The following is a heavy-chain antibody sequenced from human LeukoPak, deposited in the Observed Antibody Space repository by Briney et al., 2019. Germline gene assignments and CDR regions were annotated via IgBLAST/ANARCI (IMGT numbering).Heavy chain of an antibody. J-gene: IGHJ6*03. V-gene: IGHV4-34*01. CDR2: ISHSGST. Sequence: SEALSLTCAVYGDSFSAYYYYWSWIRQPPGRGLEWIGEISHSGSTNDNPSLKSRVTISIDTSKNQFSLRLSSVTAADTAVYYCARGVDDSATFFYSYYMDVWGKGTTVTVSS. CDR3: ARGVDDSATFFYSYYMDV. D-gene: IGHD2/OR15-2a*01. CDR1: GDSFSAYY.